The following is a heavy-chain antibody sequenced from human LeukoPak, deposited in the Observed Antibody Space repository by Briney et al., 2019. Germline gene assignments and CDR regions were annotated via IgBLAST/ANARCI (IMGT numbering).Heavy chain of an antibody. CDR1: GYSISSGYY. CDR3: ASVSSSWYGGFDY. CDR2: IYHSGST. Sequence: PSETLSLTCTVSGYSISSGYYWGWIRQPPGKGLEWIGSIYHSGSTYYNPSLKSRVTISVDTSKNQFPLKLSSVTAADTAVYYCASVSSSWYGGFDYWGQGTLVTVSS. V-gene: IGHV4-38-2*02. D-gene: IGHD6-13*01. J-gene: IGHJ4*02.